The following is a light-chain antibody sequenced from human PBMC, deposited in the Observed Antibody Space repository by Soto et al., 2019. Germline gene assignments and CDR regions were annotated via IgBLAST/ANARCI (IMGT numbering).Light chain of an antibody. CDR2: DDS. Sequence: SYELTQPPSVSVAPGQTARINCGGNNIGSKSVHWYQQKPGQAPVLVVYDDSDRPSAIPERFSGSNSGNTATLTISRVEAGDEADYYCQVWDSSSDHPFVFGTGTKLTVL. V-gene: IGLV3-21*02. CDR1: NIGSKS. CDR3: QVWDSSSDHPFV. J-gene: IGLJ1*01.